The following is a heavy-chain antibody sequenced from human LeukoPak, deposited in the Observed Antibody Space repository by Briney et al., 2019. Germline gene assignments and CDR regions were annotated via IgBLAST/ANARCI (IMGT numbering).Heavy chain of an antibody. Sequence: GGSLRLSCAASGFTFSDYWLSWVRQAPGEGLEWVANIKQDGSEKYYVDSVRGRFTISRDNAKNSLYLEMNSLRAEDTAVYYCARDKIVGATVFDYWGQGTLVAVPS. CDR3: ARDKIVGATVFDY. CDR1: GFTFSDYW. CDR2: IKQDGSEK. J-gene: IGHJ4*02. D-gene: IGHD1-26*01. V-gene: IGHV3-7*01.